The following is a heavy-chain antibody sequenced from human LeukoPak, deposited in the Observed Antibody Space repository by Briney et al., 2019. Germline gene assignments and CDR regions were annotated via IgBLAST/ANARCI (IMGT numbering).Heavy chain of an antibody. J-gene: IGHJ3*02. CDR1: GFTFSSYA. Sequence: GGSLRLSCAASGFTFSSYAMHWVRQAPGKGLEWVAVISYDGSNKYYADSVKGRFTISRDNSKNTLYLQMNSLRAEDTAVYYCAREKRIAAAWRAFDIWGQGTMVTVSS. CDR2: ISYDGSNK. D-gene: IGHD6-13*01. V-gene: IGHV3-30-3*01. CDR3: AREKRIAAAWRAFDI.